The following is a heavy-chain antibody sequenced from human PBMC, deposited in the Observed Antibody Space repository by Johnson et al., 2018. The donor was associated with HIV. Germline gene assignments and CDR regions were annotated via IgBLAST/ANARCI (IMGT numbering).Heavy chain of an antibody. CDR3: AKEFRLGYPPQIDAFDI. D-gene: IGHD3-9*01. CDR2: IRYDGSNR. V-gene: IGHV3-30*02. Sequence: QVQLVESGGGLVQPGGSLRLSCAASGFTFSSYGMHWVRQAPGKGLEWVAFIRYDGSNRYYADSVKGRFTISRDNSKNTLYLQMNSLSAEDTAVYYCAKEFRLGYPPQIDAFDIWGQGTMVTVSS. J-gene: IGHJ3*02. CDR1: GFTFSSYG.